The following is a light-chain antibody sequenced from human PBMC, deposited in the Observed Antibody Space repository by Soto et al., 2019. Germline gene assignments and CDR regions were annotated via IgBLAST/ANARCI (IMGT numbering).Light chain of an antibody. V-gene: IGLV7-43*01. CDR3: LLYFGGAHLVV. CDR2: DTS. CDR1: TGAVTSGYY. Sequence: QTVVTQEPSLTVSPGGTVTLTCASSTGAVTSGYYPSWFQQKPGQAPRALIYDTSNKHSWTPARFSGSLLGGKAALTLSGVQPEDEADYYCLLYFGGAHLVVFGGGTKLTVL. J-gene: IGLJ2*01.